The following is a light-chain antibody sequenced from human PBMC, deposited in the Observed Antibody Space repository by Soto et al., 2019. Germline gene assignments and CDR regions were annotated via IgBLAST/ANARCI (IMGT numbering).Light chain of an antibody. CDR3: NSYTQDHPRFYV. V-gene: IGLV2-14*01. CDR1: RSGVGHYDY. Sequence: QSVLTQPASVSGSPGQSITISCTGTRSGVGHYDYVSWYQQHPGRAPKLIIYDVTRRPSWISNRFSGSKLGNTASLVISWLQAEDEPDYYCNSYTQDHPRFYVFGSGTKVTV. CDR2: DVT. J-gene: IGLJ1*01.